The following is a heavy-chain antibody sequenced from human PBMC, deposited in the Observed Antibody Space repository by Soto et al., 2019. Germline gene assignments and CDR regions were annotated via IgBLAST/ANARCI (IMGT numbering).Heavy chain of an antibody. J-gene: IGHJ4*02. CDR3: ARATQYSSAWGTDY. CDR1: GGSISSSTSY. D-gene: IGHD6-19*01. V-gene: IGHV4-39*02. Sequence: QLQLQESGPGLVKPSETLSLTCIVSGGSISSSTSYWGWIRQPPGKGLEWIANIYYTGITYYNPSLKSRVTISVETSNNQFSLRLSSVTAADTAVYFCARATQYSSAWGTDYWGQGTLVTVSS. CDR2: IYYTGIT.